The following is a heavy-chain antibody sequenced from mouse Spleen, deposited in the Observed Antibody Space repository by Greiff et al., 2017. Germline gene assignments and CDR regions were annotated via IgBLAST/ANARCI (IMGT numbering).Heavy chain of an antibody. J-gene: IGHJ2*01. D-gene: IGHD1-1*01. Sequence: QVQLQQPGAELVKPGASVKMSCKASGYTFTSYWITWVKQRPGQGLEWIGDIYPGSGSTNYNEKFKSKATLTVDTSSSTAYMQLSSLTSEDSAVYYCAATTVVATNFDYWVQGTTLTVSS. CDR3: AATTVVATNFDY. V-gene: IGHV1-55*01. CDR1: GYTFTSYW. CDR2: IYPGSGST.